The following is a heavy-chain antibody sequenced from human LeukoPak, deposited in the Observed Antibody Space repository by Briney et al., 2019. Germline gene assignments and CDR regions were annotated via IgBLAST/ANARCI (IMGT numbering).Heavy chain of an antibody. Sequence: SETLSLTCTVSGGSISSSSYYWGWIRQPPGKGLGWIGSIYYSGSTYYNPSLKSRVTISVDTSKNQFSLKLSSVTAADTAVNYCARRNYDSSGYYFSYWGQGTLVTVSS. CDR3: ARRNYDSSGYYFSY. D-gene: IGHD3-22*01. CDR1: GGSISSSSYY. V-gene: IGHV4-39*01. J-gene: IGHJ4*02. CDR2: IYYSGST.